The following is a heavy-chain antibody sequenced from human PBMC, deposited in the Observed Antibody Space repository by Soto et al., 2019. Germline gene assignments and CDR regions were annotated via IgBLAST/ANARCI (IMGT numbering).Heavy chain of an antibody. CDR2: IYPGDSDT. CDR1: GYSFTSYW. J-gene: IGHJ6*02. D-gene: IGHD3-22*01. CDR3: ARRRTYYYDSSGYSAYYYGMDV. V-gene: IGHV5-51*03. Sequence: EVQLVQSGAEVKKPGESLKISCKGSGYSFTSYWIGWVRQMPGKGLEWMGIIYPGDSDTRYSPSFQGQVTISADKSISTAYLQWSSLQAWDTAMYYCARRRTYYYDSSGYSAYYYGMDVWGQGTTVTVSS.